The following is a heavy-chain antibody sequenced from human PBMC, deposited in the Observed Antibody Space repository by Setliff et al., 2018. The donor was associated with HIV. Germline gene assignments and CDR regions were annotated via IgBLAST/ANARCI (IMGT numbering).Heavy chain of an antibody. J-gene: IGHJ6*03. CDR2: IYFTGNT. CDR3: ARGIDWGHFYYYYMDV. CDR1: GGSISNYY. Sequence: PSETLSLTCTVSGGSISNYYWSWIRQPPGKGLEWIGHIYFTGNTNYNPSLKSRVTISLDTSKNQFSLKLSSVTAADTAVYFCARGIDWGHFYYYYMDVWGKGTTVTVSS. D-gene: IGHD7-27*01. V-gene: IGHV4-59*01.